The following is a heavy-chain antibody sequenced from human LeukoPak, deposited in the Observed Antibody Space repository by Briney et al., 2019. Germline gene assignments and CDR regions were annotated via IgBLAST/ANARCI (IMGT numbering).Heavy chain of an antibody. V-gene: IGHV3-30*18. CDR2: ISYDGSNK. J-gene: IGHJ4*02. Sequence: GGSLRLSCAASGFTFSSYGMHWVRQAPGKGLEWVAVISYDGSNKYYADSVKGRFTISRDNSKNTLYLQTNSLRAEDTAVYYCAKDSFLTSCLDYWGQGTLVTVSS. D-gene: IGHD2-2*01. CDR1: GFTFSSYG. CDR3: AKDSFLTSCLDY.